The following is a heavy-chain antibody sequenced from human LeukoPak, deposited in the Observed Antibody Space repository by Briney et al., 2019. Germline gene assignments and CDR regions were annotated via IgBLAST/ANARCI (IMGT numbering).Heavy chain of an antibody. Sequence: TGGSLRLSCAASGFTFTSHAMSWVRQAPGKGLEWVSVIYSGGSTYYADSVKGRFTISRDNSKNTLYLQMNSLRAEDTAVYYCARAFTTDYWGQGTLVTVSS. CDR2: IYSGGST. V-gene: IGHV3-53*01. CDR1: GFTFTSHA. CDR3: ARAFTTDY. J-gene: IGHJ4*02. D-gene: IGHD3-22*01.